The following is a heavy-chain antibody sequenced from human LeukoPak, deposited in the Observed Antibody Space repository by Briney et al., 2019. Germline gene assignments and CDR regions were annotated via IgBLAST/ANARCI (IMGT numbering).Heavy chain of an antibody. CDR3: AGYNWNFDFVVY. V-gene: IGHV4-59*01. CDR2: IYYSGST. J-gene: IGHJ4*02. Sequence: PSETLSLTCTVSGGSISSYYWSWIRQPPGKGLEWIGYIYYSGSTNYNPSLKSRVTISVDTSKNQFSLKLSSVTAADTAVYYCAGYNWNFDFVVYWGQGTLVTVSS. D-gene: IGHD1-7*01. CDR1: GGSISSYY.